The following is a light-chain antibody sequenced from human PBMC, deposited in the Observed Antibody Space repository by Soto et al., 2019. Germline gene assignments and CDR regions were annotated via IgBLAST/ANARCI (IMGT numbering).Light chain of an antibody. CDR2: GES. V-gene: IGKV3-15*01. J-gene: IGKJ1*01. Sequence: VMTQSPATLSVSPGERATLSCMASQSVSSNLAWYQQNTGQAPRLLIYGESTRATGIPDRFSGSGSGTEFTLTISSLQSEDFAVYYCQKYNNWPRTFGQGTKVEI. CDR1: QSVSSN. CDR3: QKYNNWPRT.